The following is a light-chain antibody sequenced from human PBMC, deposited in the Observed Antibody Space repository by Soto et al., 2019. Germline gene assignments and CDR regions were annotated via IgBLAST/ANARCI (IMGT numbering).Light chain of an antibody. Sequence: IQLTQSPSSLSASVGDRVTITCRASQGISSYLGWYQQKPGKAPNLLIYDASTLHSGVPSRFSGGGSGTDFTLTISSLQPEDFATYYCQQYTSYPWTFGQGTKVEIK. J-gene: IGKJ1*01. V-gene: IGKV1-9*01. CDR1: QGISSY. CDR3: QQYTSYPWT. CDR2: DAS.